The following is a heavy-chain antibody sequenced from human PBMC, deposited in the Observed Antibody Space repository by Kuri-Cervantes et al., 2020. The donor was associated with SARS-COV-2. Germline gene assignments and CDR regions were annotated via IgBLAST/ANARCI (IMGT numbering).Heavy chain of an antibody. CDR1: GYTFTGYY. CDR2: INPNSGGT. V-gene: IGHV1-2*02. Sequence: ASVKVSCKASGYTFTGYYIHWVRQAPGQGLEWMGWINPNSGGTNYAQKFQGRVTMTRDTSISTAYMELSRLRSDDTAVYYCARDCTSFGYSYGHAFDIWGQGTMVTVSS. D-gene: IGHD5-18*01. CDR3: ARDCTSFGYSYGHAFDI. J-gene: IGHJ3*02.